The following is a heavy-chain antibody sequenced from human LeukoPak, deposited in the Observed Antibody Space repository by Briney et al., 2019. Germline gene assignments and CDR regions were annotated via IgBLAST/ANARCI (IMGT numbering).Heavy chain of an antibody. CDR3: ARDPDSSAFDY. CDR2: IKYDDTVK. D-gene: IGHD2-15*01. J-gene: IGHJ4*02. CDR1: GFNFGTYW. Sequence: PGGSLRLSCTAAGFNFGTYWMSWVRQSPEKGLEFVANIKYDDTVKNYVDSVEGRFTISRDNPSNSVYLQMDSLRPEDTALYYCARDPDSSAFDYWGQGAQVTVSS. V-gene: IGHV3-7*01.